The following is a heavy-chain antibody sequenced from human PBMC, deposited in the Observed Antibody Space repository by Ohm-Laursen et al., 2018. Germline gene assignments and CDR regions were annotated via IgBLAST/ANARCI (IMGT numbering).Heavy chain of an antibody. V-gene: IGHV3-21*01. CDR1: GFTFSNYN. CDR3: ARDDDITSHYSLFHH. J-gene: IGHJ1*01. Sequence: SLRLSCAASGFTFSNYNINWVRQAPGKGLEWVSCISFSSSYIFYTDSVKGRFTISRDNSKNTVYLYMNSLRVEDTAVYYCARDDDITSHYSLFHHWGQGSLVTVSS. CDR2: ISFSSSYI. D-gene: IGHD3-9*01.